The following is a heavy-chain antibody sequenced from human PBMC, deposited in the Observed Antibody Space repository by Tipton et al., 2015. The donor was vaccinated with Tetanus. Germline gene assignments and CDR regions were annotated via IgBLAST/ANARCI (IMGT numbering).Heavy chain of an antibody. CDR2: IWYDGSNK. V-gene: IGHV3-33*01. J-gene: IGHJ6*02. D-gene: IGHD2-2*01. CDR1: GFTFRSYG. CDR3: VRVLKGAKCSRSSCYGYGMDV. Sequence: SLRLSCAASGFTFRSYGMHWVRQAPGKGLEWVALIWYDGSNKNYADSVKGRFTISRDNAKNTLYLQMNSLRAEDTAVYYCVRVLKGAKCSRSSCYGYGMDVWGQGTTVTVSS.